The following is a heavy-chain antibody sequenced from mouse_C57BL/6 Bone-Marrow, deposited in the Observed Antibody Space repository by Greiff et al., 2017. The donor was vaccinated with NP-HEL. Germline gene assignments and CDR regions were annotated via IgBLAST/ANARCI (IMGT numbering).Heavy chain of an antibody. Sequence: QVTLKVCGPGILQSSQTLSLTCSFSGFSLSTSGMGVSGNRQPSGKGMEWLAHIYWDDDKRYNPSLKSRLTISKDTSRNQVFLKITSVDTADTAAYYCARRKGYSNYWFAYWGQGTLVTVSA. J-gene: IGHJ3*01. CDR3: ARRKGYSNYWFAY. CDR2: IYWDDDK. V-gene: IGHV8-12*01. CDR1: GFSLSTSGMG. D-gene: IGHD2-5*01.